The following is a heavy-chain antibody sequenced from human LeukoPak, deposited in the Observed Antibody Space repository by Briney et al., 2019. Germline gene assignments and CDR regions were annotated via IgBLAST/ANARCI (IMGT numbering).Heavy chain of an antibody. CDR2: IFHSGST. D-gene: IGHD4-17*01. Sequence: SETLSLTCAVSGYSIGSGFYWGWIRQPPGKGLEWIGSIFHSGSTYYNPSLKSRVTISVDTSKNQFSLKLSSVTAADTAVYYCARQRTDGDYHFDYWGQGTLVTVSS. V-gene: IGHV4-38-2*01. CDR1: GYSIGSGFY. CDR3: ARQRTDGDYHFDY. J-gene: IGHJ4*02.